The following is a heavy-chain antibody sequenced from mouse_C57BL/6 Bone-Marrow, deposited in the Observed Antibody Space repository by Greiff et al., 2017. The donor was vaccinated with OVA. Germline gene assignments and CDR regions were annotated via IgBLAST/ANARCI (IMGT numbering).Heavy chain of an antibody. D-gene: IGHD2-4*01. CDR2: ISDGGSYT. Sequence: EVKLMESGGGLVKPGGSLKLSCAASGFTFSSYAMSWVRQTPEKRLEWVATISDGGSYTYYPDNVKGRFTISRDNAKNNLYLQMSHLKSEDTAMYYCARDRGYNDYDGGFAYWGQGTLVTVSA. CDR1: GFTFSSYA. V-gene: IGHV5-4*01. J-gene: IGHJ3*01. CDR3: ARDRGYNDYDGGFAY.